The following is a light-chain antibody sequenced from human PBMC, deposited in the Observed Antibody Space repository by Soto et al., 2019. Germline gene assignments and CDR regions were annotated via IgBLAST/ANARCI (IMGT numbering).Light chain of an antibody. CDR2: DAS. CDR3: QQYNNWRIT. V-gene: IGKV3-15*01. Sequence: EIVLTQSPGTLSLSPGERATLSCRASQSVRNSYLAWYQQKPGQAPRLLIYDASNRATGIPARFSGSGSDTEFTLTISSLQSEDFAIYYCQQYNNWRITFGQGTRLEIK. CDR1: QSVRNSY. J-gene: IGKJ5*01.